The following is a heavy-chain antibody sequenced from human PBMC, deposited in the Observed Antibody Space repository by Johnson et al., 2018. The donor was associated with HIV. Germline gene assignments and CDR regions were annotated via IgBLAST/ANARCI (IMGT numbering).Heavy chain of an antibody. J-gene: IGHJ3*02. D-gene: IGHD2-15*01. V-gene: IGHV3-9*01. CDR2: ISWNSGSI. Sequence: EVQLVESGGGLVQPGRSLRLSCAASGFTFDDYAMHWVRQAPGKGLEWVSGISWNSGSIGYADSVKGRFTISRDNAKNSLYLQMNSLRAEDTALYYCAASPEDLRAFDIWGQGTMVTVSS. CDR1: GFTFDDYA. CDR3: AASPEDLRAFDI.